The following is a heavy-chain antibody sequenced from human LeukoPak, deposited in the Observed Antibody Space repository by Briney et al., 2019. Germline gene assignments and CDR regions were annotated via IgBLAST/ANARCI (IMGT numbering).Heavy chain of an antibody. CDR2: INHDGSRT. CDR3: ATVFDF. V-gene: IGHV3-74*01. Sequence: GQSRSLSCTTSKFTISNSWMHWVRHVPGKVLAWVSGINHDGSRTFYADSVKGRFTISRDSARNILYLQMDSLRAEDTAVYYCATVFDFWGQGTLVTVSS. J-gene: IGHJ4*02. CDR1: KFTISNSW.